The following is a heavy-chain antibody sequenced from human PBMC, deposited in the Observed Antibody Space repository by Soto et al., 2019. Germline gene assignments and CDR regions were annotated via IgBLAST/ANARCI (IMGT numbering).Heavy chain of an antibody. CDR3: AKGGVVVTADTTNWFDP. CDR1: GYTFTSYD. J-gene: IGHJ5*02. D-gene: IGHD3-22*01. V-gene: IGHV1-8*01. CDR2: LNPNNGNT. Sequence: QVHLVQSGAEVKKPGASVKVSCKASGYTFTSYDINWVRQAPGQGLEWMGWLNPNNGNTGDAQKFPGRVSRTRDNSISTAFMELSSLRSEDTAVYYCAKGGVVVTADTTNWFDPWGQGTLVSVSS.